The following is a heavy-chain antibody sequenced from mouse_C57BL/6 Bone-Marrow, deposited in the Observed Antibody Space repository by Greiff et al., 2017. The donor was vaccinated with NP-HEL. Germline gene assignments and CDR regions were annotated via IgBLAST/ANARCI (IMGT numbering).Heavy chain of an antibody. D-gene: IGHD2-3*01. V-gene: IGHV14-1*01. CDR1: GFNIKDYY. CDR2: IDPEDGDT. J-gene: IGHJ2*01. CDR3: TTDCYGYYDY. Sequence: EVKLQESGAELVRPGASVKLSCTASGFNIKDYYMHWVKQRPEQGLEWIGRIDPEDGDTEYAPKFQGKATMTADTYYNTAYLQLSSLTSEDTAVYYCTTDCYGYYDYWGQGTTLTVSS.